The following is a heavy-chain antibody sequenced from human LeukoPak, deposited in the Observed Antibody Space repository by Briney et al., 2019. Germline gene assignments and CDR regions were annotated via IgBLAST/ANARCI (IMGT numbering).Heavy chain of an antibody. V-gene: IGHV5-51*01. D-gene: IGHD6-19*01. CDR3: ARHRIAVAIDI. CDR2: IYPGDSDT. Sequence: GESLKISCKGSGYSFLSHWIGWVRQLPGKGLEWMGIIYPGDSDTRYNPSFQGQVTNSADKSISTAYLQWSSLKASDTAMYYCARHRIAVAIDIWGQGTMVTVSS. CDR1: GYSFLSHW. J-gene: IGHJ3*02.